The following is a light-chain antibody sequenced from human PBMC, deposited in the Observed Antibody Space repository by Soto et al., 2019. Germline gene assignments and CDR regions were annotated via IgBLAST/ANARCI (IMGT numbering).Light chain of an antibody. CDR2: KAS. CDR3: QQYNSYSQP. V-gene: IGKV1-5*03. CDR1: QSISSW. Sequence: DIQMTQSPSTLSASVGDRVTITCRASQSISSWLAWYQQNPGKAPKLLIYKASSLESGVPSRFSGSGSGTEFTLTISSLQPDDFATYYCQQYNSYSQPFGQGTKVDIK. J-gene: IGKJ1*01.